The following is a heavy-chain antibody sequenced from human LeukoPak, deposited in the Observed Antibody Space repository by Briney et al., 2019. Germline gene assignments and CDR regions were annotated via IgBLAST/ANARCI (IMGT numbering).Heavy chain of an antibody. J-gene: IGHJ4*02. Sequence: SETLSLTCAVYGGSFSGYYWSWIRQPPGKGLEWIGYIYYSGSTNYNPSLKSRVTISVDTSKNQFSLKLSSVTAADTAVYYCASFDGYTTLDYWGQGTLVTVSS. CDR2: IYYSGST. CDR1: GGSFSGYY. D-gene: IGHD5-24*01. V-gene: IGHV4-59*08. CDR3: ASFDGYTTLDY.